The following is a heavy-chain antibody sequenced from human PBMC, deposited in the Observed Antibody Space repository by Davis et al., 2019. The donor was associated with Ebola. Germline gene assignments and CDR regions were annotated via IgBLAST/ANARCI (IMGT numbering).Heavy chain of an antibody. J-gene: IGHJ5*02. CDR1: GYNFNRYG. CDR2: ISGYDGVT. D-gene: IGHD2-2*01. CDR3: ARDGLVPDAIRGGFDP. V-gene: IGHV1-18*01. Sequence: ASVKVSCKTSGYNFNRYGISWVRQVPGQRLEWMGWISGYDGVTRYSEKYEGRITLTTETSTSTAYMEVRSLTSDDTALYYCARDGLVPDAIRGGFDPWGQGMLVTVSS.